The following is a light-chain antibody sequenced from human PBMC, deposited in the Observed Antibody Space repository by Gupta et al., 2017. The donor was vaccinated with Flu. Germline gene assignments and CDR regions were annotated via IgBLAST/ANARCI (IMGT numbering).Light chain of an antibody. CDR2: END. CDR3: GTCDTALSTGL. Sequence: GQRVSISCSGGSSNIGHNYVSWYQHLPGAAPKLLIYENDKRLSGTPDRFSGSKSGTSATLDITGLQTGDEADYDCGTCDTALSTGLFGGGTK. V-gene: IGLV1-51*02. CDR1: SSNIGHNY. J-gene: IGLJ3*02.